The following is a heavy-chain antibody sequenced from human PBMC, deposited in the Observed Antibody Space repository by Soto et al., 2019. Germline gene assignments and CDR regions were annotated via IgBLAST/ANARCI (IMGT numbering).Heavy chain of an antibody. CDR1: GGNLRTYA. D-gene: IGHD6-19*01. CDR2: IIPIFRTI. CDR3: AKGAVAGTPTAYYYYSMDV. V-gene: IGHV1-69*05. J-gene: IGHJ6*02. Sequence: QVQLLQSGAEMKKPGSSVRVSCEASGGNLRTYAISWVRQAPGQGLQWMGEIIPIFRTIYYAQKFQGRVKITSDESTTTVYIDLRSLRSADTAVYYCAKGAVAGTPTAYYYYSMDVWGPGTTVTVSS.